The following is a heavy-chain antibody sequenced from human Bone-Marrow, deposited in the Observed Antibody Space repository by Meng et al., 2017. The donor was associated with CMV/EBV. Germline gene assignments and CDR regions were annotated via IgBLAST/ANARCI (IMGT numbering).Heavy chain of an antibody. CDR3: ARDVRSSSWTHRYYYYGMDV. D-gene: IGHD6-13*01. V-gene: IGHV1-69*05. Sequence: SVKVSCKASGGTFSSYAISWVRQAPGQGLEWMGGIIPIFGTANYAQKFQGRVTITTDESTSTAYMELSSLRSEDTAVYYCARDVRSSSWTHRYYYYGMDVCDQGTTITVSS. J-gene: IGHJ6*02. CDR1: GGTFSSYA. CDR2: IIPIFGTA.